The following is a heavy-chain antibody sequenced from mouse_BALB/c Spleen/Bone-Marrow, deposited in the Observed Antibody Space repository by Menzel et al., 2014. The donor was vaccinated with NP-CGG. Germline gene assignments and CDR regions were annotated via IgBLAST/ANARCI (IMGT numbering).Heavy chain of an antibody. CDR1: GFTFTDYY. J-gene: IGHJ3*01. Sequence: EVKLMESGGGLVQPGGSLRLSCATSGFTFTDYYMSWVRKPPGKALEWLGFIRNKANGYTTEYSASVKGRFTISRDNSQSILYLQMNTLRAEDSATYYCARGWITTGFAYWGQGTLVTVSA. CDR2: IRNKANGYTT. D-gene: IGHD1-1*01. V-gene: IGHV7-3*02. CDR3: ARGWITTGFAY.